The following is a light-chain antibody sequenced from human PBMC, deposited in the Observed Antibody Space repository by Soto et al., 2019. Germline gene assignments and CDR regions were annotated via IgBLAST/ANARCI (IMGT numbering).Light chain of an antibody. CDR1: SSDVGGYNY. CDR2: EVS. Sequence: QSVLTQPASVSGSPGQSITISCTGTSSDVGGYNYVSWYQQHPGKAPKLMIYEVSNRPSGVSNRFSGSKSGNTASLTISGLQAEDEADYYCSSYTSSSTLVFGTGTKFTGL. CDR3: SSYTSSSTLV. J-gene: IGLJ1*01. V-gene: IGLV2-14*01.